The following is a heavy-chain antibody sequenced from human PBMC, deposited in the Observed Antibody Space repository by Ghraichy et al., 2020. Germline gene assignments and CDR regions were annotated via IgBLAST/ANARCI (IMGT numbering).Heavy chain of an antibody. CDR2: IYHSGST. V-gene: IGHV4-38-2*01. J-gene: IGHJ4*02. Sequence: SDTLSLTCAVSGYSISSGYYWGWIRQSPGKGLEWIGSIYHSGSTYYNPSLKSRVTISVDTSKNQFSLKLSSVTAADTAVYYCAGRIRLGELSLLDYWGQGTLVTVSS. CDR3: AGRIRLGELSLLDY. D-gene: IGHD3-16*02. CDR1: GYSISSGYY.